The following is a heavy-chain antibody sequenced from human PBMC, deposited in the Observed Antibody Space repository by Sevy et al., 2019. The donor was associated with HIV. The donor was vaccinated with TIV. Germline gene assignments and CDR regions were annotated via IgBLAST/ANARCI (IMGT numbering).Heavy chain of an antibody. V-gene: IGHV3-30*18. D-gene: IGHD6-19*01. CDR1: GFTFSSYG. CDR2: ISSDGNNR. Sequence: GGSLRLSCAASGFTFSSYGMHWVRQAPGKGLEWVAVISSDGNNRYYADSVKGRFTISRDDSKNTLYLQMNSLRAEDTAMYYCAKDGGYIVVAGPYYFDYWGQGTLVTVSS. J-gene: IGHJ4*02. CDR3: AKDGGYIVVAGPYYFDY.